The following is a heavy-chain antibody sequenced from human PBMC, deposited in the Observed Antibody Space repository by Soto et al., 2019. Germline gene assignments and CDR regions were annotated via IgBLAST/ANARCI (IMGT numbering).Heavy chain of an antibody. CDR3: GVRSRTRASGLRFDY. CDR1: GGTFSSYT. CDR2: IIPILGIA. V-gene: IGHV1-69*02. J-gene: IGHJ4*02. Sequence: ASVKVSCKASGGTFSSYTISWVRQAPGQGLEWMGRIIPILGIANYAQKFQDRVTITADKSTSTAYMELSSLRSEDTAVYYCGVRSRTRASGLRFDYWGQGTLVTVSS. D-gene: IGHD5-12*01.